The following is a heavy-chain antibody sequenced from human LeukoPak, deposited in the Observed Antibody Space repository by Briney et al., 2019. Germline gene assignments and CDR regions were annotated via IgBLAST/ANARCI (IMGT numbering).Heavy chain of an antibody. CDR1: GFTFSDYY. V-gene: IGHV3-11*01. J-gene: IGHJ4*02. Sequence: GGSLRLSCAASGFTFSDYYMSWIRQAPGKGLEWVSYISSSGSTIYYADSVKGRFTISRDNAKNSLYLQMNSLRAEDTAVYYRARTQGSIAARYFDYWGQGTLVTVSS. D-gene: IGHD6-6*01. CDR3: ARTQGSIAARYFDY. CDR2: ISSSGSTI.